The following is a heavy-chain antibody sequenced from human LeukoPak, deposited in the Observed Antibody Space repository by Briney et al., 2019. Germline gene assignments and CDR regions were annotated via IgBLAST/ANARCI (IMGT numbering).Heavy chain of an antibody. Sequence: GRSQRLSCAATGFRFSSYDMHWVRQAPGKGLEWVAAISAEGDIQIYLDSVMGRFTISRDNSKSTLYLQMNSLRIEDTGFYYCTRDMIRGVPDDIDYWGQGTLVTVSS. CDR1: GFRFSSYD. CDR2: ISAEGDIQ. CDR3: TRDMIRGVPDDIDY. D-gene: IGHD3-10*01. J-gene: IGHJ4*02. V-gene: IGHV3-30-3*01.